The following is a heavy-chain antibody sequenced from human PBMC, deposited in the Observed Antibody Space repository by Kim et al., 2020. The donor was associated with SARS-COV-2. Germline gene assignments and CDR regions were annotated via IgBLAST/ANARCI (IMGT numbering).Heavy chain of an antibody. J-gene: IGHJ4*02. Sequence: SVKVSCKASGGTFSSYAISWVRQAPGQGLEWMGGIIPIFGTANYAQKFQGRVTITADESTSTAYMELSSLRSEDTAVYYCARDGYYGSGNPFDYWGQGTLVTVSS. CDR2: IIPIFGTA. CDR1: GGTFSSYA. D-gene: IGHD3-10*01. V-gene: IGHV1-69*13. CDR3: ARDGYYGSGNPFDY.